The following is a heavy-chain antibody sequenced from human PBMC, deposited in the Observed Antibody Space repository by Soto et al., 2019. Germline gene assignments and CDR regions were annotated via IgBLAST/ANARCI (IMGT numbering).Heavy chain of an antibody. D-gene: IGHD3-9*01. CDR1: GGYISSHC. J-gene: IGHJ4*02. Sequence: SETLSLTCTVSGGYISSHCWSWILQPPEKGLEWIGYIYYSGSTNYNPSLKSRVTISVDTSKNQFSLKLGSVTAADTAVYYCARGGLRYFDWLGFEYWGQGSLVTVAS. CDR3: ARGGLRYFDWLGFEY. V-gene: IGHV4-59*11. CDR2: IYYSGST.